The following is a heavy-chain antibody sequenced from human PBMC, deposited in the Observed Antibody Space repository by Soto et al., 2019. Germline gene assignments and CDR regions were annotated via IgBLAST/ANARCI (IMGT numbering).Heavy chain of an antibody. V-gene: IGHV4-31*03. CDR2: IYYSGST. Sequence: PSETLSLTCTVSGGSISSGGYYWSWIRQHPGKGLEWIGYIYYSGSTYYNPSLKSRVTISVDTSKNQFSLKLSSVTAADTAVYYCARAGYSGSYYLISDYYYGMDVWGQGTTVTVSS. D-gene: IGHD1-26*01. J-gene: IGHJ6*02. CDR3: ARAGYSGSYYLISDYYYGMDV. CDR1: GGSISSGGYY.